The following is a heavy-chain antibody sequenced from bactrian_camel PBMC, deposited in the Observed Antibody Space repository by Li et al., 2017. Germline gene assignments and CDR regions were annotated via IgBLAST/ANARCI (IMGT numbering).Heavy chain of an antibody. V-gene: IGHV3S55*01. CDR1: GLTISTKC. CDR2: SSAGGST. CDR3: AVDRTGGKWYEGRYNY. J-gene: IGHJ4*01. D-gene: IGHD7*01. Sequence: HVQLVESGGGSVQPGGSLRLSCAASGLTISTKCMGWFRQAPGKERKGVISSSAGGSTYYGDFVRGRFTISRDNAENTVYLQMNSLKPEDTAMYFCAVDRTGGKWYEGRYNYWGQGTQVTVS.